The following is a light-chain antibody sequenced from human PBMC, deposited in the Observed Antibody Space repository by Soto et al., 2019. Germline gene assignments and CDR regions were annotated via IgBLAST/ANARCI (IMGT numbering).Light chain of an antibody. Sequence: QSALTQPPSVSGAPGQRVTISCTGSSSNIGAGYAVHWYQQLPGTAPKLLIYGTNSRPSGVPDRFSGSKSGTSASLAITGLQAEDEADYYCQSYDSSHVVFGGGTKLTVL. J-gene: IGLJ2*01. CDR2: GTN. CDR1: SSNIGAGYA. CDR3: QSYDSSHVV. V-gene: IGLV1-40*01.